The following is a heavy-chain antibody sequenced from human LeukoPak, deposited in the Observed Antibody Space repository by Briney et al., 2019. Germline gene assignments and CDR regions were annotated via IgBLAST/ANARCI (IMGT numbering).Heavy chain of an antibody. CDR1: GGSTSTYY. CDR3: ARNFDWGRAFDI. V-gene: IGHV4-59*01. CDR2: IYYSGNT. Sequence: SETLSLTCTVSGGSTSTYYWSWIRQPPGKGLEWIGYIYYSGNTNYNPSLKSRVTIPIDTSKNQFSLNLSSVTAADTAVYYCARNFDWGRAFDIWGQGTMVTVSS. J-gene: IGHJ3*02. D-gene: IGHD7-27*01.